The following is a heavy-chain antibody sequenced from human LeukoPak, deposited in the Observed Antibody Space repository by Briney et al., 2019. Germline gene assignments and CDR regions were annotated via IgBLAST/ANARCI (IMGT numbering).Heavy chain of an antibody. CDR3: ARDRHWYGMDV. V-gene: IGHV4-59*01. D-gene: IGHD1-1*01. CDR1: GGSISSYY. J-gene: IGHJ6*02. Sequence: PSETLSLTCTVSGGSISSYYWSWIRQPPGKGLEWIGYIYYSGSTNYNPSLKSRVTISVDTSKNQFSLKLSSVTAADTAVYYCARDRHWYGMDVWGQGTTVTVSS. CDR2: IYYSGST.